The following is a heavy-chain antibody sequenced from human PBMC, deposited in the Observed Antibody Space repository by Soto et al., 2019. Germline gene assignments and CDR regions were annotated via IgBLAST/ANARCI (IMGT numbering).Heavy chain of an antibody. Sequence: ASVKVSCKASGYTFTSYGISWVRQAPGQGLEWMGWISAYNGNTNYAQKLQGRVTMTTDTSTSTAYMELRSLRSDDTAVYYCARAAKTYCSGGSCYSDFDYWGQGTLVTVSS. J-gene: IGHJ4*02. V-gene: IGHV1-18*01. CDR2: ISAYNGNT. CDR1: GYTFTSYG. CDR3: ARAAKTYCSGGSCYSDFDY. D-gene: IGHD2-15*01.